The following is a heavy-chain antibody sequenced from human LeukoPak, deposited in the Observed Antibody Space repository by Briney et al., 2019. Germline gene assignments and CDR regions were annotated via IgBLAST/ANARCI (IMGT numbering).Heavy chain of an antibody. CDR2: ITAGGGNT. V-gene: IGHV3-23*01. D-gene: IGHD2-21*01. CDR1: GFTFRTYG. J-gene: IGHJ4*02. CDR3: AKGAYGVGGALDY. Sequence: GGSLRLSCAASGFTFRTYGMNWVRQAPGKGLEYVSGITAGGGNTYYADSLKGRFTISRDDSKYTVFLQMNSLRVEDTAVYYCAKGAYGVGGALDYWGRGSLVTVSS.